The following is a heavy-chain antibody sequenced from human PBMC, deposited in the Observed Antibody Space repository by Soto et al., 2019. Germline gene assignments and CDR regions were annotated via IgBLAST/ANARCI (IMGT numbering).Heavy chain of an antibody. CDR1: GFTFSTYA. D-gene: IGHD6-19*01. Sequence: EVQLLESGGGLVQPGGSLRLSCVASGFTFSTYAMNWVRQAPGKGLEWVSAISGGDGSTYYADSVKGRFTISRDNSKNTLYLQMRSLRAEDTAVYYCAKESLFSGWYVGDALDIWGQGTMVTVSS. CDR3: AKESLFSGWYVGDALDI. J-gene: IGHJ3*02. CDR2: ISGGDGST. V-gene: IGHV3-23*01.